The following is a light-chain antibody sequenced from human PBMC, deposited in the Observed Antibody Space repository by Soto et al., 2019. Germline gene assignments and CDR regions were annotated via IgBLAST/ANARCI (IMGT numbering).Light chain of an antibody. CDR3: QQRGDGPFT. V-gene: IGKV3-11*01. Sequence: EIVLTQSPATLSLSPGERATLSCRASQSVSSYLAWYQQKPGQAPRLLIYDASNRATGIPARFSGSGSGTDFTLTISSLEPEDFAVYYCQQRGDGPFTFGSGTKVDIK. CDR1: QSVSSY. CDR2: DAS. J-gene: IGKJ3*01.